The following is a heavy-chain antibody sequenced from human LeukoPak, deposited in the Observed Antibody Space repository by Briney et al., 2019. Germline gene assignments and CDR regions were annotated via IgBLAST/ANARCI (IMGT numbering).Heavy chain of an antibody. CDR1: GFTFSSFE. V-gene: IGHV3-48*03. CDR3: ARDYYDSSGYYYFDY. D-gene: IGHD3-22*01. J-gene: IGHJ4*02. CDR2: ISSSGSTI. Sequence: GGSLRLSCAASGFTFSSFEMNWVRQAPGKGLEWVSYISSSGSTIYYADSVKGRFTISRDNAKNSLYLQMNSLRAEDTAVYYCARDYYDSSGYYYFDYWGQGTLVTVSS.